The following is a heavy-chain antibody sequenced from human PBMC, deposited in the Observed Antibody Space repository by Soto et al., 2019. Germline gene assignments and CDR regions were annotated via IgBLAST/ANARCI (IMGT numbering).Heavy chain of an antibody. V-gene: IGHV3-15*01. D-gene: IGHD2-2*01. CDR2: IKSKTDGGTT. CDR1: GFTFSNAW. CDR3: TTDAADIVVVPAAIAYNWFDP. J-gene: IGHJ5*02. Sequence: LRLSCAASGFTFSNAWMSWVRQAPGKGLEWVGRIKSKTDGGTTDYAAPVKGRFTISRDDSKNTLYLQMNSLKTEDTAVYYCTTDAADIVVVPAAIAYNWFDPWGQGTLVTVSS.